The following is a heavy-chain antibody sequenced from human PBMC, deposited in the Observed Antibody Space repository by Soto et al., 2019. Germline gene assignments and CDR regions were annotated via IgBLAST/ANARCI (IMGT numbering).Heavy chain of an antibody. CDR1: GFTFSSHA. D-gene: IGHD3-10*01. CDR2: IDSSSSFI. J-gene: IGHJ4*01. V-gene: IGHV3-21*06. Sequence: EVQLVESGGSLVKPGGSLRLSCAASGFTFSSHAMNWVRQAPGKGLEWISSIDSSSSFIYYADSVKGRFTTTRENAKNSVVLPMTNQRGHDTAVYYSPRDPLYFGEIGYSDYWGHGALVTVSS. CDR3: PRDPLYFGEIGYSDY.